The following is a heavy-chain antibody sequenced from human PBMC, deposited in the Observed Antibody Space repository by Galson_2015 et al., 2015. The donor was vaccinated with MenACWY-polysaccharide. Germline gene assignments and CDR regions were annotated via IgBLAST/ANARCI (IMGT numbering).Heavy chain of an antibody. CDR2: IYFSGDT. CDR1: RGSIIARDYC. D-gene: IGHD3-10*01. J-gene: IGHJ4*02. V-gene: IGHV4-39*07. Sequence: LSLTCSVSRGSIIARDYCWGWIRQTPGKGLEWMGTIYFSGDTFYNPSLKSRITISLDTSRNQFSLKLTSVTAADTAVYFCAAYYASGSSFAYWGQETLVPVSS. CDR3: AAYYASGSSFAY.